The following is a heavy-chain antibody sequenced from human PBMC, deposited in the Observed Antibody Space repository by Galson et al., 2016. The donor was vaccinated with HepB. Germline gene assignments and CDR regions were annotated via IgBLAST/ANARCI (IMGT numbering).Heavy chain of an antibody. CDR2: ISGGGDST. V-gene: IGHV3-23*01. Sequence: SLRLSCAASGFIFSAYAMSWVRQAPGKGLDWVSSISGGGDSTFYADSVKGRFSISRDNSKDTLYLQLNSLRADDTAVYYCAKGNIDYLPAAPYAWGQGTLVTVSS. J-gene: IGHJ5*02. CDR1: GFIFSAYA. CDR3: AKGNIDYLPAAPYA. D-gene: IGHD2-2*01.